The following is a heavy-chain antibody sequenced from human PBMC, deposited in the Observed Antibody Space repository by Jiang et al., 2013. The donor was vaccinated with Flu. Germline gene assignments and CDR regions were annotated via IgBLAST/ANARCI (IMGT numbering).Heavy chain of an antibody. CDR2: IIPILDVT. CDR1: GGTFSSYS. V-gene: IGHV1-69*04. Sequence: SGAEVKKPGSSVKVSCKASGGTFSSYSINWARQAPGQGLERMGRIIPILDVTNYAQKFQGRVTITADKSTNTAYMELSSLRSEDTAVYYCARGPSSSWGYYYHYMDVWGKGTTVTVSS. D-gene: IGHD6-13*01. CDR3: ARGPSSSWGYYYHYMDV. J-gene: IGHJ6*03.